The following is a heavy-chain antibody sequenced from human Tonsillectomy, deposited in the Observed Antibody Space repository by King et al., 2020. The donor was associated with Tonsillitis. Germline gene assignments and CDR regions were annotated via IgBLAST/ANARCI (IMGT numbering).Heavy chain of an antibody. CDR2: IISSGGTL. CDR3: ATAPGL. CDR1: GFTFSSYE. Sequence: VQLVESGGGLVQPVGSLRLSCAASGFTFSSYEMNWVRQAPGKGLEWGSYIISSGGTLYYADSVKGRFTISRDNAKNSLYLQMNSLRAEDTAVYYCATAPGLWGQGTLVTVSS. V-gene: IGHV3-48*03. J-gene: IGHJ4*02.